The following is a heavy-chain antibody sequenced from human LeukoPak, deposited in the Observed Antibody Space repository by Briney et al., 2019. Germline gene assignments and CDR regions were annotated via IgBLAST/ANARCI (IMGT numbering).Heavy chain of an antibody. Sequence: GGSLRLSCAASGFTFSSYWMSWVRQAPGKGLEWVASIKQDGSEKYYVDSVKGRFTISRDNAKNSLYLQMNSLRAEDTAVYYCARERLWLGDRAFDIWGQGTMVTVSS. J-gene: IGHJ3*02. CDR1: GFTFSSYW. CDR2: IKQDGSEK. D-gene: IGHD5-18*01. CDR3: ARERLWLGDRAFDI. V-gene: IGHV3-7*01.